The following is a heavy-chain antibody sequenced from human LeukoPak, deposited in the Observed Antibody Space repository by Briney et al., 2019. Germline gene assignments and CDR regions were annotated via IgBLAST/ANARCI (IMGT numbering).Heavy chain of an antibody. CDR1: GFTFSTYT. V-gene: IGHV3-23*01. CDR2: IGSSGGGI. D-gene: IGHD7-27*01. Sequence: GGSLRLSCAASGFTFSTYTMYWVRHPPGKRLEWVSIIGSSGGGIHYADSVKGRFTISRDNSKNALYLQMNSLRVEDTAVYYCAIDPNWGTHSWGQGLLVTVSS. J-gene: IGHJ4*02. CDR3: AIDPNWGTHS.